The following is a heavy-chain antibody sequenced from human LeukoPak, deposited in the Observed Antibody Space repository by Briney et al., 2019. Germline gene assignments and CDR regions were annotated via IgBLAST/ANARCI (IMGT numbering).Heavy chain of an antibody. V-gene: IGHV3-30*02. CDR1: GFTFSSYG. Sequence: GGSLTLSCAASGFTFSSYGRHWVRQAPGKGLEWMAFIRYDGSNKYYADSVKGRFTISRDNSKNSLYLQMTSLRAEDTAVYYCAKTPPRGYSYGAFDYWGQGTLVTVSS. D-gene: IGHD5-18*01. J-gene: IGHJ4*02. CDR2: IRYDGSNK. CDR3: AKTPPRGYSYGAFDY.